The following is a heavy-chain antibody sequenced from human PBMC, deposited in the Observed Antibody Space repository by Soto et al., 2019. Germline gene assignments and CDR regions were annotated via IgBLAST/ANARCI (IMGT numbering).Heavy chain of an antibody. Sequence: QITLKESGPTLVKPTQTLTLTCSFSGFSLSTTGVGVGWIRQSPGKALEWLAIIYWDNDKRYSPSLKSRVTITKDTAQNQVVLTVANMDPVDTGTYYCARPLWFGELHWGQGALVTVSS. D-gene: IGHD3-10*01. CDR2: IYWDNDK. CDR3: ARPLWFGELH. V-gene: IGHV2-5*02. CDR1: GFSLSTTGVG. J-gene: IGHJ4*02.